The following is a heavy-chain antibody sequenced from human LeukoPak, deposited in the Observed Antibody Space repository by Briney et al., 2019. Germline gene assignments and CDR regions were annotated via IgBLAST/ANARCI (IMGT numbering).Heavy chain of an antibody. Sequence: SETLSLTCTVYGGAFSGYYWSWFRQPPGKGLEWIGEINHSGSTNYNPSLKSRVSISLDTSKNQFSLKLSSVTAADTAVYYCARGYNFCSGGFCYFSFDYWGQGTLVTVSS. J-gene: IGHJ4*02. CDR3: ARGYNFCSGGFCYFSFDY. CDR2: INHSGST. V-gene: IGHV4-34*01. CDR1: GGAFSGYY. D-gene: IGHD2-15*01.